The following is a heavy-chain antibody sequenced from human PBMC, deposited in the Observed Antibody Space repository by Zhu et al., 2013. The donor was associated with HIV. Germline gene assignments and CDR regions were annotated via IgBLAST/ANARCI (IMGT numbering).Heavy chain of an antibody. D-gene: IGHD3-22*01. CDR2: INPNTGDT. J-gene: IGHJ3*02. Sequence: QAELAQSGAELRKTGTSIKVSCKASGYVFTGHYIHWVRQAPGQGLEWMGWINPNTGDTDSAQKFRGRVTVTIDTSISTAYMELSSLRSDDTAVFYCAKTRLGNYYDSSGYYGPYDGFDIWAKGQWSPSPQ. CDR3: AKTRLGNYYDSSGYYGPYDGFDI. CDR1: GYVFTGHY. V-gene: IGHV1-2*02.